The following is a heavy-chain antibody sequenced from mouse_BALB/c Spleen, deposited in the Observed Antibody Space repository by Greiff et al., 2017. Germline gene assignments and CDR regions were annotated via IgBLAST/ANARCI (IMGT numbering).Heavy chain of an antibody. CDR1: GFSLSTSGMG. V-gene: IGHV8-12*01. CDR2: IYWDDDK. Sequence: QVTLKESGPGILQPSQTLSLTCSFSGFSLSTSGMGVSWIRQPSGKGLEWLAHIYWDDDKRYNPSLKSRLTISKDTSSNQVFLKITSVDTADTATYYCARRPITTATLYWYFDVWGAGTTVTVSS. J-gene: IGHJ1*01. CDR3: ARRPITTATLYWYFDV. D-gene: IGHD1-2*01.